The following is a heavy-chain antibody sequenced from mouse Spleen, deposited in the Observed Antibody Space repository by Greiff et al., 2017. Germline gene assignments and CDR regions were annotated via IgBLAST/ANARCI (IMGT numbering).Heavy chain of an antibody. CDR2: IYPGDGDT. CDR3: ARRDSPVVADYFDY. Sequence: QVQLQQSGAELVKPGASVKISCKASGYAFSSYWMNWVKQRPGKGLEWIGQIYPGDGDTNYNGKFKGKATLTADKSSSTAYMQLSSLTSEDSAVYFCARRDSPVVADYFDYWGQGTTLTVSS. V-gene: IGHV1-80*01. CDR1: GYAFSSYW. J-gene: IGHJ2*01. D-gene: IGHD1-1*01.